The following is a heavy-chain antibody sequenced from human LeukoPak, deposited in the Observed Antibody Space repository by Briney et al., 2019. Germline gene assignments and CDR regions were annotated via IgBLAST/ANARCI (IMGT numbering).Heavy chain of an antibody. CDR2: IYYSGIT. J-gene: IGHJ5*02. CDR1: GGSISSSSYY. Sequence: PSETLSLXCTVSGGSISSSSYYWGWIRQPPGKGLEWIGSIYYSGITYYNPSLKSRVTISVDTSKNQFSLKLSSVTAADTAVYYCARHWYYYDSSGYPRWHNWFDPWGQGTLVTVSS. V-gene: IGHV4-39*01. CDR3: ARHWYYYDSSGYPRWHNWFDP. D-gene: IGHD3-22*01.